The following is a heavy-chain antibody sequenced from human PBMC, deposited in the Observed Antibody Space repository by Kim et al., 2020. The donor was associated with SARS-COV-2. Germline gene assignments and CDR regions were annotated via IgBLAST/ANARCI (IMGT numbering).Heavy chain of an antibody. D-gene: IGHD4-17*01. J-gene: IGHJ4*02. CDR3: ARRGLHNYGDYAMAY. V-gene: IGHV4-34*01. Sequence: PSLKSRVTISVDTSKNQFSLKLSSVTAADTAVYYCARRGLHNYGDYAMAYWGQGTLVTVSS.